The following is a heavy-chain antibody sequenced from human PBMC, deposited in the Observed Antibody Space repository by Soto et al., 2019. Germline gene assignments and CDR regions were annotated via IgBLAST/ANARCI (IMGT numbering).Heavy chain of an antibody. Sequence: LRLSCAASEFSFNFYWMHWVRQTPGKGLVWVSRINPVGTITNYADYVEGRFIISRDNAATTLYLQMNSLSAEDTAIYYCTSDTFGLRDSWGQGTLVTVS. CDR1: EFSFNFYW. D-gene: IGHD3-3*01. J-gene: IGHJ4*02. V-gene: IGHV3-74*01. CDR2: INPVGTIT. CDR3: TSDTFGLRDS.